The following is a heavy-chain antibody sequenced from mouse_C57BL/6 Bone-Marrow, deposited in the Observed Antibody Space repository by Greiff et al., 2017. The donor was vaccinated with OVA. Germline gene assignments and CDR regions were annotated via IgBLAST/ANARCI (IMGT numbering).Heavy chain of an antibody. J-gene: IGHJ3*01. CDR2: IDPSDSYT. V-gene: IGHV1-50*01. D-gene: IGHD1-1*01. CDR3: AREVVEDWFAY. Sequence: VQLQQPGAELVKPGASVKLSCKASGYTFTSYWMQWVKQRPGQGLEWIGEIDPSDSYTNYNQKFKGKATLTVDTSSSTAYMQLSSLTSEDSAVYYCAREVVEDWFAYWGQGTLVTVSA. CDR1: GYTFTSYW.